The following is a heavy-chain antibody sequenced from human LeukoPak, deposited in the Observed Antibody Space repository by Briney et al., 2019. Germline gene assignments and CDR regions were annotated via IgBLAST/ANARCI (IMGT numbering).Heavy chain of an antibody. CDR2: IYYSGST. V-gene: IGHV4-30-4*01. J-gene: IGHJ5*02. CDR3: ARHRSSGRYVLSFDP. CDR1: GGSISSGDYY. Sequence: SETLSLTCTVSGGSISSGDYYWSWIRQPPGKGLEWIGYIYYSGSTYYNPSLKSRVTISVDTSKNQFSLKLSSVTAADTAVYYCARHRSSGRYVLSFDPWGQGTLVTVSS. D-gene: IGHD6-19*01.